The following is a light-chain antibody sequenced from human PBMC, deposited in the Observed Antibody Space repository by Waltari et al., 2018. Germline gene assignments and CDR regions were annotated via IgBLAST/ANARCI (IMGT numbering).Light chain of an antibody. CDR1: RSNIGSNT. CDR3: ASWDDSLNGL. CDR2: SNN. V-gene: IGLV1-44*01. Sequence: QSVLTQPPSASGTPGQRVTIPCSGSRSNIGSNTVNWYQQLPGTAPKLLIYSNNQRPSGVPDRCSGSKSGSSASLAISGLQSEDEADYYCASWDDSLNGLFGGGTKLTVL. J-gene: IGLJ3*02.